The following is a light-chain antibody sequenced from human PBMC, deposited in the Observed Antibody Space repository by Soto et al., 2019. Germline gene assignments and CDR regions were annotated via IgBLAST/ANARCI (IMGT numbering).Light chain of an antibody. CDR1: QSVNIW. V-gene: IGKV1-5*03. CDR3: QQYNSHSYT. J-gene: IGKJ2*01. Sequence: DIQMTQSPSTLSASVGDSVTITCRASQSVNIWLAWYQQKPGTAPKLLIYKASSLDSGVPRRISGSGSGTEFTLTISSLQPDVFATYFLQQYNSHSYTFGQETKLEI. CDR2: KAS.